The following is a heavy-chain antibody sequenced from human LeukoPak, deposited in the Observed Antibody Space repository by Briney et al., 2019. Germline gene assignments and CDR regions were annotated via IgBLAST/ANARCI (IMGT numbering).Heavy chain of an antibody. CDR1: GGTFSSYA. CDR2: IIPIFGTA. J-gene: IGHJ4*02. V-gene: IGHV1-69*13. CDR3: ARVVRPEEPWRYFDY. D-gene: IGHD1-26*01. Sequence: GASVKVSCKASGGTFSSYAISWVRQAPGQGLEWMGGIIPIFGTANYAQKFQGRVTITADESTSTAYMELSSLRSEDTAVYYCARVVRPEEPWRYFDYWGQGTLVTVSS.